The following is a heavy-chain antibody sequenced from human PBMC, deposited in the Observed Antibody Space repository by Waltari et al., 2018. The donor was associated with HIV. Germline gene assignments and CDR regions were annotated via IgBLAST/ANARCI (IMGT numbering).Heavy chain of an antibody. Sequence: CPASGFTYSSYWMSWVRTAPVTGLEWVANIKQDGSEKYYVDSVKGRFTISRDNAKNSLYLQMNSLRAEDTAVYYCARDGRIAVAGRGGWFDPWGQGTLVTVSS. CDR1: GFTYSSYW. D-gene: IGHD6-19*01. CDR2: IKQDGSEK. CDR3: ARDGRIAVAGRGGWFDP. J-gene: IGHJ5*02. V-gene: IGHV3-7*01.